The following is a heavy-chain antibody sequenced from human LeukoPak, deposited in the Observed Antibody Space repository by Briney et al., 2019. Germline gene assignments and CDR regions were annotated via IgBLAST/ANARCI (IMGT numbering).Heavy chain of an antibody. J-gene: IGHJ4*02. D-gene: IGHD3-10*01. CDR2: IPYDGSNK. CDR3: AKEGTASFDY. CDR1: GFTFSNYG. V-gene: IGHV3-30*18. Sequence: GSSLRLPCAASGFTFSNYGMHCVRQAPGKGLEWVAVIPYDGSNKYYADSVKGRFTISRDNSKNTLYLQMNSLRAEDTAVYYCAKEGTASFDYWGQGTLVTVSS.